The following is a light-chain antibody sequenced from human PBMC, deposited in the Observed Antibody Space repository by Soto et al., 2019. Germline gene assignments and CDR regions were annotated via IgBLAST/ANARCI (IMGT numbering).Light chain of an antibody. CDR3: QQSHSTPLT. CDR1: QSISSY. Sequence: IQMTQSPSSLSASVGDRVTITCRASQSISSYLNWYHQKAGTAPKLLIYTASSLQSGVPSRFSGSGSGTDFTLTISSLQPEDFATYYCQQSHSTPLTFGGGTKVEIK. V-gene: IGKV1-39*01. J-gene: IGKJ4*01. CDR2: TAS.